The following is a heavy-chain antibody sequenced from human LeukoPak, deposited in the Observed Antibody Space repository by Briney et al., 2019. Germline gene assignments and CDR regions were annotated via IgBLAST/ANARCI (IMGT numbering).Heavy chain of an antibody. CDR2: IKQDGSEK. V-gene: IGHV3-7*01. CDR1: GFAFSSYW. Sequence: GGSLRLSCAASGFAFSSYWMSWVRQAPGKGLEWVANIKQDGSEKYYVDSVKGRFTISRDNAKNSLYLQMNSLRAEDTAVYYCARELVYCSSTSCRDYYGMDVWGQGTTVTVSS. D-gene: IGHD2-2*01. J-gene: IGHJ6*02. CDR3: ARELVYCSSTSCRDYYGMDV.